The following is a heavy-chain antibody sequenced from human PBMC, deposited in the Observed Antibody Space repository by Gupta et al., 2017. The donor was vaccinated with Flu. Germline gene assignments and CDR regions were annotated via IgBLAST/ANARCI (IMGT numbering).Heavy chain of an antibody. CDR3: ARQTNIVVVPAAKAQNWFDP. V-gene: IGHV4-59*08. CDR1: GGSISSYY. CDR2: IYYSGST. Sequence: QVQLQESGPGLVKPSETLSLTCTVSGGSISSYYWSWIRQPPGKGLEWIGYIYYSGSTNYNPSLKSRVTISVDTSKNQFSLKLSSVTAADTAVYYCARQTNIVVVPAAKAQNWFDPWGQGTLVTVSS. D-gene: IGHD2-2*01. J-gene: IGHJ5*02.